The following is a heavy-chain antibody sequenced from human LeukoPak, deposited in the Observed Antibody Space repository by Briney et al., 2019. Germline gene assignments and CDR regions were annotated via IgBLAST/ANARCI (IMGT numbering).Heavy chain of an antibody. J-gene: IGHJ4*02. V-gene: IGHV3-48*03. Sequence: GGSLRLSCAASGFIFSSYEMDWVRQAPGKGLEWVSYISGSGRTIKYADSVKGRFTISRDNSKNSLYLQMNSLRTEDTALYYCAKDYYDSSGYPTLGYWGQGTLVTVSS. CDR2: ISGSGRTI. D-gene: IGHD3-22*01. CDR1: GFIFSSYE. CDR3: AKDYYDSSGYPTLGY.